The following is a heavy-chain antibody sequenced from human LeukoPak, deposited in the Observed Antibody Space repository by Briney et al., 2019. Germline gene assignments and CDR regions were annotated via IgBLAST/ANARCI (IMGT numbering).Heavy chain of an antibody. CDR2: IIPIFGTA. J-gene: IGHJ4*02. CDR1: GGTFTSYA. V-gene: IGHV1-69*13. D-gene: IGHD5-12*01. Sequence: SVKVSCKASGGTFTSYAISWVRQPPGQGLEWMGGIIPIFGTANYAQKFQGRVTITSDESTSTAYMELSSLRSEDTAVYYCARGWLRLNPHFDYWGQGTLVTVSS. CDR3: ARGWLRLNPHFDY.